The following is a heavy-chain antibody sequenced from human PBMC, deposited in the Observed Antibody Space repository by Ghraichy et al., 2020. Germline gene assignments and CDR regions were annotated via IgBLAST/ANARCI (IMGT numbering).Heavy chain of an antibody. Sequence: SETLSLTCTVSGGSISSSSYYWGWIRQPPGKGLEWIGSIYYSGSTYYNPSLQSRVTISVDTSQNQFSLKLSSVHAADTAVYYCARQPIVVVPAAIGFGPWGQGTLVTVSS. D-gene: IGHD2-2*01. CDR3: ARQPIVVVPAAIGFGP. CDR1: GGSISSSSYY. CDR2: IYYSGST. V-gene: IGHV4-39*01. J-gene: IGHJ5*02.